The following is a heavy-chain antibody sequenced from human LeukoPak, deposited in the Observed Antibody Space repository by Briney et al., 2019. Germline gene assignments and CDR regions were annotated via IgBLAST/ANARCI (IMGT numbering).Heavy chain of an antibody. CDR1: GFTFSSNG. V-gene: IGHV3-23*01. Sequence: PGGSLRLSCAASGFTFSSNGMSWVRQAPGKGLEWVSVISSSGGTTYFADSVKGRFTISRDNSKNTLFLQMNSLRAEDTAVYYCARNNPYGSGSYPDYWGQGTLVTVSS. CDR3: ARNNPYGSGSYPDY. J-gene: IGHJ4*02. D-gene: IGHD3-10*01. CDR2: ISSSGGTT.